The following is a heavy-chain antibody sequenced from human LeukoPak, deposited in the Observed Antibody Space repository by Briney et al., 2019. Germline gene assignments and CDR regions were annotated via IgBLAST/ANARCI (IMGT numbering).Heavy chain of an antibody. CDR2: INPNSGGT. V-gene: IGHV1-2*02. CDR3: ARGNCSSTSCYRPYYYYGMDV. Sequence: ASVKVSCKASGYTFTGYYMHWVRQAPGQGLEWMGWINPNSGGTNYAPKFQGRVTMTRDTSISTAYMELSRLRSDDTAVYYCARGNCSSTSCYRPYYYYGMDVWGQGTTVTVSS. CDR1: GYTFTGYY. D-gene: IGHD2-2*01. J-gene: IGHJ6*02.